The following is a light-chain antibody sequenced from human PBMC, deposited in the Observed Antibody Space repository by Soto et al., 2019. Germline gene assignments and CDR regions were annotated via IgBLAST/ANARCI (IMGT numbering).Light chain of an antibody. CDR2: KDN. Sequence: QAVVTQPPSASGTPGQRVTISCTGSSSNIGRNTVNWYRQLPGTAPQLLMSKDNQRPSGVPDRFSGSKSGVSASLAISGLQSEDEGEYYCAAWDASLSAVVFGGGTKLTVL. J-gene: IGLJ2*01. CDR3: AAWDASLSAVV. CDR1: SSNIGRNT. V-gene: IGLV1-44*01.